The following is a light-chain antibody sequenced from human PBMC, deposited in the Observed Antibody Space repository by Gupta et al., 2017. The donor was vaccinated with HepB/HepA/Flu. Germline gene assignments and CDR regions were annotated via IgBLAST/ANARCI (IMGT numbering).Light chain of an antibody. V-gene: IGLV1-44*01. J-gene: IGLJ2*01. CDR1: SSNIGINA. CDR2: SNH. Sequence: QSVLTQPPSASGTPAQRVTISCSGSSSNIGINAVNWYQQLPGTAPNLLIYSNHQRPSGVPDRFSGSKSDTSASLAISGLQSEDEADYFCAAWDDSLNGPLFGGGTKLTV. CDR3: AAWDDSLNGPL.